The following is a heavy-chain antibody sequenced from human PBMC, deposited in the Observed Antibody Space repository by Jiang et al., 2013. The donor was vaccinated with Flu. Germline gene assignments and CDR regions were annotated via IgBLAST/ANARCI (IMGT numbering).Heavy chain of an antibody. Sequence: LLKPSETLSLTCTVSGGSMTVNHWSWIRQPPGKGLQWIGSISYSGSPMYNPSLQSRVTISIDTSNNQFFXDLSSVTAADTAIYYCARHLAMDIWGQGTTVTVSS. CDR2: ISYSGSP. CDR1: GGSMTVNH. CDR3: ARHLAMDI. D-gene: IGHD3-3*02. J-gene: IGHJ6*02. V-gene: IGHV4-59*08.